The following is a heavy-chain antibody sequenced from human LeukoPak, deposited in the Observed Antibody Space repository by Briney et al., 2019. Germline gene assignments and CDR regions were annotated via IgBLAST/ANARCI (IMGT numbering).Heavy chain of an antibody. D-gene: IGHD1-14*01. CDR2: MNPNSGNT. CDR3: ARGGPADYSSGTSFDFDY. Sequence: ASVKVSCKASGYTFTSYDINWVRQATGQGLEWIGWMNPNSGNTGYAQKFQGRVTITRNTSISTAYMELSSLRSEDTAVYYCARGGPADYSSGTSFDFDYWGQGTLVTVSS. V-gene: IGHV1-8*03. J-gene: IGHJ4*02. CDR1: GYTFTSYD.